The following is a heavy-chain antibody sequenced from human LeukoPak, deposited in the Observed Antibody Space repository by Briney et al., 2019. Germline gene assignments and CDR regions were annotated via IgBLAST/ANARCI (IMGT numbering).Heavy chain of an antibody. V-gene: IGHV1-18*01. D-gene: IGHD6-19*01. J-gene: IGHJ4*02. CDR1: GYTFTSYG. Sequence: GPSVKVSCKASGYTFTSYGISWVRQAPGQGLEWMGWISAYNGNTNYAQNLQGRVTVTTDTSTTTAYMELRSLRSDDTAVYYCARRAAVVGPLYYFDNWGQGTLVTVSS. CDR2: ISAYNGNT. CDR3: ARRAAVVGPLYYFDN.